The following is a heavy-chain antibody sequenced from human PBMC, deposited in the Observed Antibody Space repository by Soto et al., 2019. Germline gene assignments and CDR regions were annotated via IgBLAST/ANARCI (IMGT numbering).Heavy chain of an antibody. CDR2: INHSGST. CDR1: GGSFSGYY. Sequence: QVQLQQWGAGLLKPSETLSLTCAVYGGSFSGYYWSWIRQPPGKGLEWIGEINHSGSTNYNPSLKSRVTISVDTSKNQFSLKLSSVTAADTAVHYCARGSRVVRGVSYWFDPWGQGTLVTVSS. CDR3: ARGSRVVRGVSYWFDP. D-gene: IGHD3-10*01. V-gene: IGHV4-34*01. J-gene: IGHJ5*02.